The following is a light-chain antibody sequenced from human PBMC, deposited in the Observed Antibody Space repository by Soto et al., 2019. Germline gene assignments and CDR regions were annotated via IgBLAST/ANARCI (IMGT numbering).Light chain of an antibody. CDR2: EVS. CDR3: SSKRTTTSVV. CDR1: SSDVGAYNY. V-gene: IGLV2-14*01. Sequence: ALTQPASVSGSPGQTITISCTGTSSDVGAYNYVSWYQQHPGKAPQLMIYEVSNRPSGVSDRFSGSKSGNTASLTFSGLQAEDEADYYCSSKRTTTSVVFGSGTKLTVL. J-gene: IGLJ1*01.